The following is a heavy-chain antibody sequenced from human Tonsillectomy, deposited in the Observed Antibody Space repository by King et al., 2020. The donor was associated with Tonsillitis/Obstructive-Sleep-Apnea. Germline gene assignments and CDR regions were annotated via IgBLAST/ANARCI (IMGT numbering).Heavy chain of an antibody. Sequence: VQLVESGGGVVQPGRSLRLSCAASGFTFSNYAMDWVRQAPGKGLEWVAVISYDGSNKYYADSVKGRFSISRDNSKNTLYLQMNSLRAEDTAVYYCARDIGYDFEDYYYYYGMAVWGQGTTVTVSS. CDR2: ISYDGSNK. V-gene: IGHV3-30*04. J-gene: IGHJ6*02. CDR1: GFTFSNYA. D-gene: IGHD5-12*01. CDR3: ARDIGYDFEDYYYYYGMAV.